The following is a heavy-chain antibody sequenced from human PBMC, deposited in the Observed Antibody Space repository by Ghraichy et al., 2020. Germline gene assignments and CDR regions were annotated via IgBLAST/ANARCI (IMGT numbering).Heavy chain of an antibody. V-gene: IGHV3-23*01. D-gene: IGHD2-8*02. J-gene: IGHJ6*02. Sequence: GGSLRLSCAASGFTFSTYAMSWVRQAPGKGLEWVSVISGSGGSTFYADSVKGRFAISRDNSKNTLYVQMNSLRAEDTAVYYCAKDVLAIAGGARDYGMDVWDQGTTVTVSS. CDR2: ISGSGGST. CDR1: GFTFSTYA. CDR3: AKDVLAIAGGARDYGMDV.